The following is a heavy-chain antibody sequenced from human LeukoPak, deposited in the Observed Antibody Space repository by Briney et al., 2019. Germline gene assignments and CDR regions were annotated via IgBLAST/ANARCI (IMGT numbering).Heavy chain of an antibody. CDR2: IYSGGST. D-gene: IGHD6-19*01. V-gene: IGHV3-66*01. CDR1: GFTFSSYA. J-gene: IGHJ4*02. Sequence: GGSLRLSCVASGFTFSSYAVTWVRQAPGKGLEWVSVIYSGGSTYYADSVKGRFTISRDNSKNTLYLQMNSLRAEDTAVYYCARAGGGSGWYSDIYFDYWGQGTLVTVSS. CDR3: ARAGGGSGWYSDIYFDY.